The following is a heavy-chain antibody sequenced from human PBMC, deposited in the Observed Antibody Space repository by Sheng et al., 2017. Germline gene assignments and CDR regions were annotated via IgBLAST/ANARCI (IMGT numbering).Heavy chain of an antibody. D-gene: IGHD1-1*01. CDR3: ARAVQLERQDDAFDI. V-gene: IGHV1-69*02. CDR1: GGTFSSYT. CDR2: IIPILGIA. Sequence: QVQLVQSGAEVKKPGSSVKVSCKASGGTFSSYTISWVRQAPGQGLEWMGRIIPILGIANYAQKFQGRVTITADKSTSTAYMELSSLRSEDTAVYYCARAVQLERQDDAFDIWGQGTMVTVSS. J-gene: IGHJ3*02.